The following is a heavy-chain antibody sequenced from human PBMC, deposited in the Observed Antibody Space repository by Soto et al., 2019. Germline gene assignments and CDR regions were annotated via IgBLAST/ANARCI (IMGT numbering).Heavy chain of an antibody. D-gene: IGHD6-19*01. J-gene: IGHJ4*02. CDR2: IWYDGST. Sequence: PGGSLRLSCAASGFTFSSYGMHWVRQAPGKGLEWVAVIWYDGSTSYAESVKGRFTISRDTSKNTVYLQMNSLRAEDTAMYYCVRDQGIPVTAWGQGTLVTVSS. CDR3: VRDQGIPVTA. V-gene: IGHV3-33*01. CDR1: GFTFSSYG.